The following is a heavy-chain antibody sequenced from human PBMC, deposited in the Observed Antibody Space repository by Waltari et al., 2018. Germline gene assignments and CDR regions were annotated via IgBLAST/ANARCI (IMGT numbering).Heavy chain of an antibody. J-gene: IGHJ4*02. Sequence: QVQLQESGPGLVKPSQTLSLTCTVSGGSISSGSYYWSWIRPPAGKGLEWIGYIYTSGSTNYNPSLKSRVTISVDTSKNQFSLKLSSVTAADTAVYYCARGPYCSGGSCYSAGVDYWGQGTLVTVSS. CDR1: GGSISSGSYY. CDR2: IYTSGST. D-gene: IGHD2-15*01. CDR3: ARGPYCSGGSCYSAGVDY. V-gene: IGHV4-61*09.